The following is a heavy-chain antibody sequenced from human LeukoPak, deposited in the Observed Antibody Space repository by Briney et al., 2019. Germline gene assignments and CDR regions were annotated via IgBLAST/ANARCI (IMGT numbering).Heavy chain of an antibody. CDR1: GFTFDDYA. Sequence: GGSLRLSCAASGFTFDDYAMHWVRQAPGKGLEWVSGISWNSGHKGYADSVKGRFTISRDNAKNSLYLQMNSLRAEDTALYYCAREGSSSGWNYYYYYMDVWGKGTTVTVSS. CDR2: ISWNSGHK. V-gene: IGHV3-9*01. J-gene: IGHJ6*03. CDR3: AREGSSSGWNYYYYYMDV. D-gene: IGHD6-19*01.